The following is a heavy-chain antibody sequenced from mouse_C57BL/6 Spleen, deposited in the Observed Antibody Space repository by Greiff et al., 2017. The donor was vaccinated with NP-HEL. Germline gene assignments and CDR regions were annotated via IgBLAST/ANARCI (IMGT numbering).Heavy chain of an antibody. J-gene: IGHJ1*03. CDR1: GYTFTSYW. CDR3: ARIFYYYGSSSDWYFDV. D-gene: IGHD1-1*01. V-gene: IGHV1-59*01. CDR2: IDPSDSYT. Sequence: QVQLQQPGAELVRPGTSVKLSCKASGYTFTSYWMHWVKQRPGQGLEWIGVIDPSDSYTNYNQKFKGKATLTVDTSSSPAYMQLSSLTSEDSAVYYCARIFYYYGSSSDWYFDVWGTGTTVTVSS.